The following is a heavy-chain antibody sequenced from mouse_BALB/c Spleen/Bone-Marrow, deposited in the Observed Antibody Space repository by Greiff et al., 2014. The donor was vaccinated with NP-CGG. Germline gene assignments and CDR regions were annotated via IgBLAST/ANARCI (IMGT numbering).Heavy chain of an antibody. V-gene: IGHV14-3*02. Sequence: VHVKQSGAELVKPGASVKLSCTASGFNIKDTYMHWVKQRPEQGLEWIGRIDPANGNTKYDPKFQGKATITADTSSNTAYLQLSSLTSEDTAVYCCARYRLGTYFDYWGQGTTLTVSS. D-gene: IGHD2-14*01. CDR2: IDPANGNT. CDR1: GFNIKDTY. CDR3: ARYRLGTYFDY. J-gene: IGHJ2*01.